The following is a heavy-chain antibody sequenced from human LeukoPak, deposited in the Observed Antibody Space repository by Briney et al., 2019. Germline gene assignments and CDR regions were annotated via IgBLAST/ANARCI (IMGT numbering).Heavy chain of an antibody. J-gene: IGHJ4*02. CDR3: ARGGEEMATIWG. V-gene: IGHV1-8*01. CDR2: MNPNSGNT. CDR1: GYTFTSYD. D-gene: IGHD5-24*01. Sequence: ASVKVSCKASGYTFTSYDINWVRQATGQGLEWMGWMNPNSGNTGYAQKFQGRVTMTRNTSISTAYMELSSLRSEDTAVYYCARGGEEMATIWGWGQGTLVTVSS.